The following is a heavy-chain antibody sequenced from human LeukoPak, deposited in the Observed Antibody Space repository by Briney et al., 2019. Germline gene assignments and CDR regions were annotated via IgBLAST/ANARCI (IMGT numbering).Heavy chain of an antibody. CDR1: GGTFSSYA. D-gene: IGHD6-19*01. J-gene: IGHJ4*02. Sequence: SVKVSCKASGGTFSSYAISWVRQAPGQGLEWMGGIIPIFGTANYAQKFQGRVTITADESTSTAYMELSSLRSEDTAVYYCARDRDTEYSSGWYPYFDYWGQGTLVTVSS. CDR3: ARDRDTEYSSGWYPYFDY. CDR2: IIPIFGTA. V-gene: IGHV1-69*13.